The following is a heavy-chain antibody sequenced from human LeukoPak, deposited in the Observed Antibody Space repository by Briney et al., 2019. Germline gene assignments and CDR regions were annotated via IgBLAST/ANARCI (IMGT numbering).Heavy chain of an antibody. V-gene: IGHV3-23*01. CDR3: AKPEGEVVTPYDAFDI. D-gene: IGHD2-15*01. CDR2: ISGSGGST. J-gene: IGHJ3*02. Sequence: GGTLRLSCAASGVTFSSYAMSWVRQAPGKGLEWVSAISGSGGSTYYADSVKGRFTISKDNSKNTLYLQMNSLRAEGTAVYYCAKPEGEVVTPYDAFDIWGQGTMVTVSS. CDR1: GVTFSSYA.